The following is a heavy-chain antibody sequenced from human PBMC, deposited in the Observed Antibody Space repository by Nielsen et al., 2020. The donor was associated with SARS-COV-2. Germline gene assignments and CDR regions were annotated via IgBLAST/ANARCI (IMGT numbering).Heavy chain of an antibody. V-gene: IGHV3-23*01. D-gene: IGHD3-10*01. J-gene: IGHJ4*02. CDR1: GFTFSSYA. CDR2: ISGSGGST. CDR3: ALQTMVYL. Sequence: GESLKISCAASGFTFSSYAMSWVRQAPGKGLEWVSAISGSGGSTYYADSVKGRFTISRDNSKNTLYLQMNSLRAEDTAVYYCALQTMVYLWGQGTLVTASS.